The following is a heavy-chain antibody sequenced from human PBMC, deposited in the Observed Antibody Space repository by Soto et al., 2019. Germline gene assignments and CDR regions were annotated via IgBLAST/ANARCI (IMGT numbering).Heavy chain of an antibody. J-gene: IGHJ4*02. V-gene: IGHV1-18*04. CDR3: ARERYVASRHSHFDS. D-gene: IGHD6-6*01. Sequence: ASVKVSCKASGYRFSTYGINWVRQAPGQGLEWLGWTSTNNDDRNYAQKFRGRVTFTTDTSTSTAYMELRSLISDDTAVYFCARERYVASRHSHFDSWGQGTQVTVSS. CDR1: GYRFSTYG. CDR2: TSTNNDDR.